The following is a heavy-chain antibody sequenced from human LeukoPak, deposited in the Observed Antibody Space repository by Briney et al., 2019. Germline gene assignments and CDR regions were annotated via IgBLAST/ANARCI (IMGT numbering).Heavy chain of an antibody. Sequence: GASVKVSCKASGYTFTDYYIHWVRRAPGQGREYMGWISPNSGGTNYAQMFQGRVTMTSDTSINTAFMELRSLRSDDTAVFYCARDSTGGYPDYWGQGTLVTVSA. CDR2: ISPNSGGT. CDR3: ARDSTGGYPDY. V-gene: IGHV1-2*02. J-gene: IGHJ4*02. D-gene: IGHD7-27*01. CDR1: GYTFTDYY.